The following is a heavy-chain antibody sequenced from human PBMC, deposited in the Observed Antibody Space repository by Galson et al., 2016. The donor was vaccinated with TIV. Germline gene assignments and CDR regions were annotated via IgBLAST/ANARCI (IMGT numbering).Heavy chain of an antibody. CDR2: IIPILNTP. J-gene: IGHJ6*02. D-gene: IGHD3-10*01. V-gene: IGHV1-69*04. Sequence: SVKVSCKASGGTFNSDAFNWVRQVPGQGLEWMGTIIPILNTPTYAQKFQGRLTITADKSATTTYMELSSPRSGDTAISYCARDLAQGEIYGMDVWGQGTTVIVSS. CDR1: GGTFNSDA. CDR3: ARDLAQGEIYGMDV.